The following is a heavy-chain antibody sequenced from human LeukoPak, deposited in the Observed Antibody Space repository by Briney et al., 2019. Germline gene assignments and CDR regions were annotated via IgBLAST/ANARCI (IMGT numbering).Heavy chain of an antibody. CDR2: ISSNGGST. J-gene: IGHJ4*02. V-gene: IGHV3-64*01. CDR3: ARLFYGSGVYYLDY. D-gene: IGHD3-10*01. Sequence: GGSLRLSCAASGFTFSSYAMHWVRQAPGKGLEYVSAISSNGGSTYYANSVKGRFAISRDNSKNTLYLQMGSLRAEDTAVYYCARLFYGSGVYYLDYWGQGTLVTVSS. CDR1: GFTFSSYA.